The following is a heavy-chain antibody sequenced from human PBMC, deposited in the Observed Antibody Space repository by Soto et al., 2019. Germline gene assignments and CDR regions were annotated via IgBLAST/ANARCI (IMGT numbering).Heavy chain of an antibody. Sequence: QVQLVESGGGVVQPGRSLRLSCAASGFTFSNYAIHWVRQAPGKGLEWVAVISYDGSNKYYADSVKGRFTISRDNSKNTLYLQMNSLRGEDTAVYYCARSLLRYFDTPRNYYGMDVWGQGTTVTVSS. J-gene: IGHJ6*02. CDR3: ARSLLRYFDTPRNYYGMDV. V-gene: IGHV3-30-3*01. D-gene: IGHD3-9*01. CDR2: ISYDGSNK. CDR1: GFTFSNYA.